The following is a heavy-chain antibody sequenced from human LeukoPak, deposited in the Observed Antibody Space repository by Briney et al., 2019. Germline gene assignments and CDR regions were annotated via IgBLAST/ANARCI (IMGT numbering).Heavy chain of an antibody. Sequence: ASVKVSCKASGYTFTGYYMHWVRQAPGQGLEWMGWINPNSGGTNYAQKFQGRVTMTRDTSISTAYMELSRLRADDTAVYYCARDGTAPPRGWFDPWGQGTLVTVSS. CDR1: GYTFTGYY. CDR3: ARDGTAPPRGWFDP. V-gene: IGHV1-2*02. J-gene: IGHJ5*02. D-gene: IGHD6-13*01. CDR2: INPNSGGT.